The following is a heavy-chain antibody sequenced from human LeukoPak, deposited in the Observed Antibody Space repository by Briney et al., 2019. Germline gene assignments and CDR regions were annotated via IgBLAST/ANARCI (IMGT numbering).Heavy chain of an antibody. CDR1: GYTFTSYG. Sequence: ASVKVSCKASGYTFTSYGISWVRQAPGQGLEWMGWISANDGNTDYPQKLQGRVTMTTDTSTSTAYMELRSLRSDDTAVYYCARESHVTRGDYWGQGTLVTVSS. CDR2: ISANDGNT. V-gene: IGHV1-18*01. D-gene: IGHD3-10*01. J-gene: IGHJ4*02. CDR3: ARESHVTRGDY.